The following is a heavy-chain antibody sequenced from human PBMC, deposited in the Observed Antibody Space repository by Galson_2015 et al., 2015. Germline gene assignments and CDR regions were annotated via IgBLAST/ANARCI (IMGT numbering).Heavy chain of an antibody. Sequence: SLRLSCAASGFTVSFTYMTWVRQAPGKGLEWVSVIYSGGTTYYADSVKGRFTISRDISKNTLFLQMNTLRAEDTAVYYCARLNPYYYMDVWGKGTTVTVSS. CDR2: IYSGGTT. CDR1: GFTVSFTY. J-gene: IGHJ6*03. CDR3: ARLNPYYYMDV. D-gene: IGHD1-14*01. V-gene: IGHV3-53*01.